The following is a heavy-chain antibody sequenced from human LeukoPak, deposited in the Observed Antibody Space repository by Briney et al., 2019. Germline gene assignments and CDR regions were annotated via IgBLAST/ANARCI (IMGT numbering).Heavy chain of an antibody. CDR2: IYTSGST. D-gene: IGHD6-6*01. J-gene: IGHJ6*03. CDR1: GGSISSYY. V-gene: IGHV4-4*09. Sequence: SETLSLTCTVSGGSISSYYWSWIRQPPGKGLEWIGYIYTSGSTNYNPSLKSRVTISVDTSKNQFSLELSSVTAADTAVYYCARRTYMRIAAPPPLLGTTDDYYYYYYMDVWGKGTTVTVSS. CDR3: ARRTYMRIAAPPPLLGTTDDYYYYYYMDV.